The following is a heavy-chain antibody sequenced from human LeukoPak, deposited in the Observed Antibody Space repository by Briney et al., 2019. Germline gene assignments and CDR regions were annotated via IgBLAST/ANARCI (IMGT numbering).Heavy chain of an antibody. J-gene: IGHJ4*02. CDR1: GFVFNSHS. CDR2: ISSNGGST. D-gene: IGHD5-18*01. Sequence: GGSLRLSCAASGFVFNSHSMHWVRQAPGKGLECVSAISSNGGSTYYANSVKGRFTISRDNSKNTLYLQMGSLRAEDTALYYCAREETAGSTDYWGQGTLVTVSS. CDR3: AREETAGSTDY. V-gene: IGHV3-64*01.